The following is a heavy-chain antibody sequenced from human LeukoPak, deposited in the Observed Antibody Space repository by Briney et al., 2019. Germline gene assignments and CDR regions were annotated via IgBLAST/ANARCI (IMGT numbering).Heavy chain of an antibody. D-gene: IGHD3-9*01. V-gene: IGHV1-2*02. J-gene: IGHJ5*02. CDR3: AKRGYFDRKPFDP. Sequence: ASVKVSCKASGYTFTGYYMHWVRQAPGQGLEWMGWINPNSGGTNYAQKFQGRVTMTRDTSISTAYMELSRLRSDDTALYYCAKRGYFDRKPFDPWGQGTLVTVSS. CDR2: INPNSGGT. CDR1: GYTFTGYY.